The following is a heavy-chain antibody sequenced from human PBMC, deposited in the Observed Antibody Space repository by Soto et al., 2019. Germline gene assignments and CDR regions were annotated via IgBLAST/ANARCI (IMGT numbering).Heavy chain of an antibody. CDR1: GGSFSGYY. J-gene: IGHJ6*03. D-gene: IGHD2-2*01. V-gene: IGHV4-34*01. CDR2: INHSGST. Sequence: PSETLSLTCAVYGGSFSGYYWSWIRQPPGKGLEWIGEINHSGSTNYNPSLKSRVTISVDTSKNQFSLKLSSVTAADTAVYYCARECSSTSCYEYYMAVWGKGTTVTVSS. CDR3: ARECSSTSCYEYYMAV.